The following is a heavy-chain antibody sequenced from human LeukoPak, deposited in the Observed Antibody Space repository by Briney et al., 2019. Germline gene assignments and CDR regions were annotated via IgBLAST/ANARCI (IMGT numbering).Heavy chain of an antibody. J-gene: IGHJ4*02. D-gene: IGHD1-26*01. Sequence: PGGSLGLSCAASGFTFSGSAMHWVRQASGKGLEWVGRIRSKANSYATAYAASVKGRFTISRDDSKNTAYLQMNSLKTEDTAVYYCTRSPRSGVGATTGDYWGQGTLVTVSS. CDR3: TRSPRSGVGATTGDY. CDR1: GFTFSGSA. CDR2: IRSKANSYAT. V-gene: IGHV3-73*01.